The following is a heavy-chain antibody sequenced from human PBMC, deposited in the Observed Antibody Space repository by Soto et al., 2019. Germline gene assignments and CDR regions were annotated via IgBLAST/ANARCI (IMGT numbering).Heavy chain of an antibody. Sequence: SSETLSLTCSVSGGSITTSSYNWDWIRQPPGKGLEWIGTIYYDGSTSYNPSLRSQVTISVDTSKNHFALKVNSVTAADTAVYYCARFYGNGFDVWGRGTVVTVSS. J-gene: IGHJ3*01. V-gene: IGHV4-39*02. CDR3: ARFYGNGFDV. D-gene: IGHD3-10*01. CDR1: GGSITTSSYN. CDR2: IYYDGST.